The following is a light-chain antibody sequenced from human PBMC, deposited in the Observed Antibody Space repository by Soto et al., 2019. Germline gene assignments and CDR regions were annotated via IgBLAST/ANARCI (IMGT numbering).Light chain of an antibody. CDR3: QSYDSSLSGYV. CDR1: LSNIGAGYD. J-gene: IGLJ1*01. CDR2: GNS. Sequence: QSVLTQPTSVSGATGQRVTISCNGSLSNIGAGYDVHWYQQLPGTAPKLLIYGNSNRPSGVPDRFSGSKSGTSASLAITGLQAEDEADYYCQSYDSSLSGYVFGTGTKLTVL. V-gene: IGLV1-40*01.